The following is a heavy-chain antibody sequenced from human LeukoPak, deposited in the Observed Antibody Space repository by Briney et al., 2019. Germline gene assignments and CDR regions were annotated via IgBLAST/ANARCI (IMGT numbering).Heavy chain of an antibody. Sequence: PSETLSLTCTVSGGSISSYYWSWIRQPPGKGLEWIGYIYYSGSTNYNPSLKSRVTISVDTSKNQFSLKLSSVTAADTAVYYCARDRYYGSEQTDYWGQGTLVTVSS. CDR2: IYYSGST. CDR1: GGSISSYY. CDR3: ARDRYYGSEQTDY. V-gene: IGHV4-59*12. J-gene: IGHJ4*02. D-gene: IGHD3-10*01.